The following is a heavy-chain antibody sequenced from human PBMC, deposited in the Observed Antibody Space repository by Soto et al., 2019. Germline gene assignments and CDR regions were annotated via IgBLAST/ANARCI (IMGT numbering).Heavy chain of an antibody. J-gene: IGHJ4*02. Sequence: PSETLSLTCTVSGGSISRYYWSWIRQPPGKGLEWIGYIYYSGSTTYNPSLKSRVTISVDTSKTPFSLKLSSVTAADTAVYYCATSLSGNSEDYWGQGTLVTVSS. D-gene: IGHD4-4*01. CDR1: GGSISRYY. CDR2: IYYSGST. CDR3: ATSLSGNSEDY. V-gene: IGHV4-59*01.